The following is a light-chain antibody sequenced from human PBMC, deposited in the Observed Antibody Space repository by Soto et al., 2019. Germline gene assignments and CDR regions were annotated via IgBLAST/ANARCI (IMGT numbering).Light chain of an antibody. V-gene: IGKV3D-15*01. CDR2: GAS. CDR3: QQYDDWHPIT. J-gene: IGKJ5*01. Sequence: ETVMTQSPATLSVSPGERATLSCRASQSVSTKLAWYQQKPGQAPRLLIYGASTRATGIPARLSGSGSGTEFTLTVTSLQSEDFAFYYCQQYDDWHPITFGQGTRLEIK. CDR1: QSVSTK.